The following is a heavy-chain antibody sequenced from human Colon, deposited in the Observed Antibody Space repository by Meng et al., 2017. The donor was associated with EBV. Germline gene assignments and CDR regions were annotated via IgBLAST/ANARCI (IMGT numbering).Heavy chain of an antibody. CDR2: IYHSGST. Sequence: LQLQESGPGLVKPSETLSLPCTVSGGSISSNGYYWDWVRQPPGKGLEWIGAIYHSGSTSYNPSLQSRVTMFVDTSKNQFSLMLTSVTATDTAVYYCARRRVGSGRDCWGQGTLVTVSS. CDR3: ARRRVGSGRDC. V-gene: IGHV4-39*01. CDR1: GGSISSNGYY. D-gene: IGHD3-10*01. J-gene: IGHJ4*02.